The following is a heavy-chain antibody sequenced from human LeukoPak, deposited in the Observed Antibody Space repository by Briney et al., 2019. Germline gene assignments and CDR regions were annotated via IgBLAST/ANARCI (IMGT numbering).Heavy chain of an antibody. Sequence: SETLSLTCTVSGGSISSGDYYWSWIRQPPGKGLEWIGYIYYSGSTYYNPSLKSRVTISVDTSKNQFSLKLSSVTAADTAVYYCARAGDSSGYYYYYYGMDVWGQGTTVTVSS. V-gene: IGHV4-30-4*01. CDR3: ARAGDSSGYYYYYYGMDV. D-gene: IGHD3-22*01. CDR2: IYYSGST. J-gene: IGHJ6*02. CDR1: GGSISSGDYY.